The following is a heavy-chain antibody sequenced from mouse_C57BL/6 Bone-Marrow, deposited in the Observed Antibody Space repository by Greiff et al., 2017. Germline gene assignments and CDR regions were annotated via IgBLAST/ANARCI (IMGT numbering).Heavy chain of an antibody. Sequence: QVQLQQPGAELVKPGASVKLSCKASGYTFTSYWMQWVKQRPGQGLEWIGEIDPSDSNTNYNQKFKGKATLTVATSSSTAYMQISSLTSEDSAVYCCARLVWFAYWGQGTLVTVSA. CDR2: IDPSDSNT. CDR3: ARLVWFAY. V-gene: IGHV1-50*01. J-gene: IGHJ3*01. CDR1: GYTFTSYW.